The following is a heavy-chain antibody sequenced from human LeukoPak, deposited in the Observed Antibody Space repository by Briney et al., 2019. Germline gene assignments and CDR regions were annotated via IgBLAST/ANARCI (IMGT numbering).Heavy chain of an antibody. J-gene: IGHJ3*02. CDR2: ISTYNGKT. V-gene: IGHV1-18*01. Sequence: EASVKVSCKASGYMFTDYGINWVRQAPGQGLEWMGWISTYNGKTNYAQNLQGRLTMSTDTSTTTAYMELRSLRSDDTAAYYCARGGADFWRGGDAFPFDIWGQGTMVAVSS. D-gene: IGHD3-3*01. CDR3: ARGGADFWRGGDAFPFDI. CDR1: GYMFTDYG.